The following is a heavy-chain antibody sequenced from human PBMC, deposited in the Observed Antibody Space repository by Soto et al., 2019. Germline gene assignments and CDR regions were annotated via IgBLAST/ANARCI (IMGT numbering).Heavy chain of an antibody. CDR3: ALRKTGSYFDY. V-gene: IGHV3-23*01. CDR2: IGASGAGT. CDR1: GFTFSSYA. J-gene: IGHJ4*02. D-gene: IGHD1-26*01. Sequence: PGGSLRLSCAASGFTFSSYAMSWVRQAPGKGLEWVSAIGASGAGTYYAEYVKGRFTISRDNSKNTLYLQMNSLRAEDTAVYYCALRKTGSYFDYRGQGTLVTVS.